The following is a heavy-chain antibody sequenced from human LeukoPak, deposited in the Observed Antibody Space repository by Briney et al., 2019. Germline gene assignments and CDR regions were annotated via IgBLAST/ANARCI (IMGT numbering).Heavy chain of an antibody. J-gene: IGHJ3*02. CDR2: IIPIFGTA. Sequence: SVKVSCKASGGTLSSYAISWVRQAPGQGLEWMGGIIPIFGTANYAQKFQGRVTITADESTSTAYMELSSLRSEDTAAYYCARETRSGSYWKAWRFDIWGQGTMVTVSS. CDR3: ARETRSGSYWKAWRFDI. V-gene: IGHV1-69*01. D-gene: IGHD1-26*01. CDR1: GGTLSSYA.